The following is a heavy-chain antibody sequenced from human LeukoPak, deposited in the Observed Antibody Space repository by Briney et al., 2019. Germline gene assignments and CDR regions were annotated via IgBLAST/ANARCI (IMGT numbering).Heavy chain of an antibody. CDR3: ATDLGSSRPNF. D-gene: IGHD6-13*01. CDR1: GFTFSSYD. V-gene: IGHV3-30*03. Sequence: SGGSLRLSCAASGFTFSSYDMHWVRQAPGKGLEWVAVISFDGSYKYYGESVKGRFTISRDNAKNSLYLQMNSLRAEDTAVYYCATDLGSSRPNFWGQGILVTVSS. J-gene: IGHJ4*02. CDR2: ISFDGSYK.